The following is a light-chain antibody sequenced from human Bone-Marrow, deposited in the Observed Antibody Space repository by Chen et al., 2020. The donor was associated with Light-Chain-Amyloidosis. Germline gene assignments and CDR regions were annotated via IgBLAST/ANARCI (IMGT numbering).Light chain of an antibody. CDR1: QTISSNY. Sequence: EIVLTQSPGTLSLSPGEGANLSCRASQTISSNYLTWYQQNFGQAPRLLIYGSSSRATGIPDRITGSGSGTGFTLSINRLVPEDFAMYYCQQYGTSPLTFGGGTKVEIK. CDR3: QQYGTSPLT. J-gene: IGKJ4*01. CDR2: GSS. V-gene: IGKV3-20*01.